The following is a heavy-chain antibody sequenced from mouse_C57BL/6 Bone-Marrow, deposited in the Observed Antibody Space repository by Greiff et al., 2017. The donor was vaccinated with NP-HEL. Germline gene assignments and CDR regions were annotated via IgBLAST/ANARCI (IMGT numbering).Heavy chain of an antibody. CDR3: ARYYGYYWFAY. CDR2: IHPNSGST. Sequence: QVQLQQPGAELVKPGASVKLSCKASGYTFTSYWMHWVKQRPGQGLEWIGMIHPNSGSTNYNEKFKSKATLTVDKSSSTAYMQLSSLTSEDSAVYYCARYYGYYWFAYWGQGTLVTVSA. J-gene: IGHJ3*01. D-gene: IGHD2-3*01. CDR1: GYTFTSYW. V-gene: IGHV1-64*01.